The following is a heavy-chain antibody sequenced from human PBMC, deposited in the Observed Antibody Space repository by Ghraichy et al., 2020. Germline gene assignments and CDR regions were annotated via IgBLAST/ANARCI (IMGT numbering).Heavy chain of an antibody. Sequence: ASVKVSCKASGYTFTSYAMHWVRQAPGQRLEWMGWINAGNGNTKYSQKFQGRVTLTRDTSASTAYMELSSLRSEDTAVYYCAREGAPPGYDFWSGNPQGPFDYWGQGTLVTVSS. CDR1: GYTFTSYA. V-gene: IGHV1-3*01. CDR3: AREGAPPGYDFWSGNPQGPFDY. J-gene: IGHJ4*02. CDR2: INAGNGNT. D-gene: IGHD3-3*01.